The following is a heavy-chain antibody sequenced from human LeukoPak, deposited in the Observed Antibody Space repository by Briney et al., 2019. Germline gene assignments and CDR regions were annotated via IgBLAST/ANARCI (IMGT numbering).Heavy chain of an antibody. CDR3: ARDVVVTSSPDAFDI. CDR1: GGSVTSGGYF. V-gene: IGHV4-31*03. CDR2: ISNSGTT. D-gene: IGHD2-21*02. Sequence: SETLSLTRTVSGGSVTSGGYFWTWIRHHPGKGLEWIGYISNSGTTSYNPSLKSRASISVDTSNNQFSLSLSSVTAADTAVYYCARDVVVTSSPDAFDIWGQGTMVAVSS. J-gene: IGHJ3*02.